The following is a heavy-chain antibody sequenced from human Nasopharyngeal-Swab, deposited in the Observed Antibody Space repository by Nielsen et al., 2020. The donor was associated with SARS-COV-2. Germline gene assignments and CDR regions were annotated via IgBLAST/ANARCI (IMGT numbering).Heavy chain of an antibody. J-gene: IGHJ6*02. Sequence: SETLSLTCTVSGGSVSNYYWSWIRQPPGKGLEYIGYIYYSGGPNYNPSLKSRVTISVDTSKNQFSLKLSSVTAADTAVYYCARLGSYCSSTNCYLGGMDVWGQGTAVTVS. CDR2: IYYSGGP. V-gene: IGHV4-59*02. D-gene: IGHD2-2*01. CDR1: GGSVSNYY. CDR3: ARLGSYCSSTNCYLGGMDV.